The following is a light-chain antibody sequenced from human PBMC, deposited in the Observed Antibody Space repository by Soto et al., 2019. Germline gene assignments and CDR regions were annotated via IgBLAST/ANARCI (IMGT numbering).Light chain of an antibody. CDR1: QGISSY. CDR2: AAS. V-gene: IGKV1-9*01. J-gene: IGKJ3*01. CDR3: QHLNSYPFT. Sequence: DIQLTQSPSFLSASVGDRVTITCRASQGISSYLAWYQQSPGKAPKLLIYAASTLQSGVPSRFSGSGSGTEFPLTISSLQPEDFATYYCQHLNSYPFTFGPGTKVDIE.